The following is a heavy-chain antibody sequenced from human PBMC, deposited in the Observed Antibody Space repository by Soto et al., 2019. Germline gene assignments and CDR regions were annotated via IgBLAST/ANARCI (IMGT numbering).Heavy chain of an antibody. V-gene: IGHV1-69*02. J-gene: IGHJ4*02. D-gene: IGHD2-2*01. CDR2: IIPILGIA. CDR3: ARNQLPRRTFDY. Sequence: QVQLVQSGAEVKKPGSSVKVSCKASGGAFSSYTISWVRQAPGQGLEWMGRIIPILGIANYAQKFQGRVTITADKSTSTAYMELSSLRSEDTAVYYCARNQLPRRTFDYWGQGTLVTVSS. CDR1: GGAFSSYT.